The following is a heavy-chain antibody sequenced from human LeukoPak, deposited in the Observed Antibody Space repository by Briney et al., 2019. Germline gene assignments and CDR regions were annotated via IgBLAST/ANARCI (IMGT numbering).Heavy chain of an antibody. CDR3: ARDGHSSSWYLDAFDI. CDR1: GGSISSYY. D-gene: IGHD6-13*01. Sequence: SETLSLTCTVSGGSISSYYWSWIRQPAGKGLEXXXXXYTSGSTNYNPSLKSRVTMSVDTSKNQFSLKLSSVTAADTAVYYCARDGHSSSWYLDAFDIWGQGTMVTVSS. V-gene: IGHV4-4*07. CDR2: XYTSGST. J-gene: IGHJ3*02.